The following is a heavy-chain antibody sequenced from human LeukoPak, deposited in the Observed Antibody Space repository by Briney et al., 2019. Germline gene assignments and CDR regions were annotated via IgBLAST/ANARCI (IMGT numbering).Heavy chain of an antibody. D-gene: IGHD3-3*01. CDR2: TRNKAESYKT. CDR3: ARESSIFDVVARSYMDV. V-gene: IGHV3-72*01. CDR1: GFSFSNHY. J-gene: IGHJ6*03. Sequence: PGGSLRLSCAASGFSFSNHYINWVRQTPGKGLEWVGRTRNKAESYKTEYAASVKGRFTISRDDSKKSLFLHMNSLKTEDTAVYYCARESSIFDVVARSYMDVWGKGTTVTVSS.